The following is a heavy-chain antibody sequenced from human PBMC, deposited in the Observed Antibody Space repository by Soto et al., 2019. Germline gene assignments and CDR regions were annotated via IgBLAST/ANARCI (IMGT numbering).Heavy chain of an antibody. CDR3: ANPYCSSTSCQGAFDI. CDR2: ISGSGGST. V-gene: IGHV3-23*01. J-gene: IGHJ3*02. CDR1: GFTFSSYA. Sequence: GGSLRLSCAASGFTFSSYAMSWVRQAPGKGLEWVSAISGSGGSTYYADSVKGRFTISRDNSKNMLYLQMNSLRAEDTAVYYCANPYCSSTSCQGAFDIWAKGQWSPSPQ. D-gene: IGHD2-2*01.